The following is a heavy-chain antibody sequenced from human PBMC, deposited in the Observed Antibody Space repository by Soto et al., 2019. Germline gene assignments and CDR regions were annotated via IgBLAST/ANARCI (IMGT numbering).Heavy chain of an antibody. CDR3: AKGVGDGNDYYDF. J-gene: IGHJ4*02. Sequence: EVQLLESGGGLVQPGGSLRLSCAASGFTFSSCAMGWVRQAPGKGLEWVSGISGNGGSTYYADSVKGRFTISRDTSKNTLDLQMDSLGAEDTAIYYCAKGVGDGNDYYDFWGQGTLVTVSS. CDR1: GFTFSSCA. D-gene: IGHD3-22*01. CDR2: ISGNGGST. V-gene: IGHV3-23*01.